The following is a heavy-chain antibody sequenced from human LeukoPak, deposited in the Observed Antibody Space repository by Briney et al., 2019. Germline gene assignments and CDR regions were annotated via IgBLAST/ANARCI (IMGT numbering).Heavy chain of an antibody. D-gene: IGHD6-13*01. Sequence: GRSLRLSCAASGFTFSSYGMHWVRQAPGKGLEWVAVIWYDGSNKYYADSVKGRFTISRDNSKNTLYLQMNSLRAEDTAVYYCARDGTLGIAAAGTLVGMDVWGKGTTVTVSS. J-gene: IGHJ6*04. CDR1: GFTFSSYG. CDR2: IWYDGSNK. CDR3: ARDGTLGIAAAGTLVGMDV. V-gene: IGHV3-33*01.